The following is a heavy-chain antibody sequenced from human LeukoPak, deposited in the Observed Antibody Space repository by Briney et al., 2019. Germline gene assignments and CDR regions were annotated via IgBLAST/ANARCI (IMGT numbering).Heavy chain of an antibody. D-gene: IGHD1-26*01. J-gene: IGHJ4*02. V-gene: IGHV1-46*01. CDR1: GYTFISYY. CDR3: ARDVGARGIVGATPDY. Sequence: APVKVSCKASGYTFISYYMHWVRQAPGQGLEWMGIINPSGGSTSYAQKFQGRVTMTRDTSTSTVYMELSSLRSEDTAVYYCARDVGARGIVGATPDYWGQGTLVTVSS. CDR2: INPSGGST.